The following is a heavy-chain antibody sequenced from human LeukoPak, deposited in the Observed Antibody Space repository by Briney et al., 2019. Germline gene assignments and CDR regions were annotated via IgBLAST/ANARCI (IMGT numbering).Heavy chain of an antibody. J-gene: IGHJ4*02. CDR1: GDSINSLDL. CDR2: MYLSGTT. V-gene: IGHV4-4*02. CDR3: ARDGSYYDSSGYYPNEGYNY. D-gene: IGHD3-22*01. Sequence: PSETLSLTCTVSGDSINSLDLWSWVRQPPGKGLEWIGEMYLSGTTHSNPSVKSRVTISVDTSKNQFSLKLSSVTAADTAVYYCARDGSYYDSSGYYPNEGYNYWGQGTLVTVSS.